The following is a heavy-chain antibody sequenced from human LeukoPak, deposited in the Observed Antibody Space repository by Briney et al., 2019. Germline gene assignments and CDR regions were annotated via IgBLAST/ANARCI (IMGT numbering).Heavy chain of an antibody. Sequence: GASVKVSCKASGATFSSYAISWVRQAPGQGLEWMGGIIPIFGTANYAQKFQGRVTSTTDESTSTAYMELSSLRSEDTAVYYCATGAGTGYYYYYMDVWGKGTTVTVSS. CDR2: IIPIFGTA. CDR3: ATGAGTGYYYYYMDV. V-gene: IGHV1-69*05. J-gene: IGHJ6*03. D-gene: IGHD6-19*01. CDR1: GATFSSYA.